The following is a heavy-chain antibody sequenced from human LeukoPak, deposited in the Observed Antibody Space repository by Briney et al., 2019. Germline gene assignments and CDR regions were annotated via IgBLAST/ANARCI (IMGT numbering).Heavy chain of an antibody. CDR2: ISETGGTI. Sequence: GGSLRLSCASSGFTFSNYAMSWVRQAPGKGLEWVSAISETGGTIHYADSVRGRFIISRDNSKNTLYLQMNSLRAEDTAVYYCAREMTIITYSFDSWGQGTLVTVSS. CDR3: AREMTIITYSFDS. CDR1: GFTFSNYA. D-gene: IGHD5-24*01. V-gene: IGHV3-23*01. J-gene: IGHJ4*02.